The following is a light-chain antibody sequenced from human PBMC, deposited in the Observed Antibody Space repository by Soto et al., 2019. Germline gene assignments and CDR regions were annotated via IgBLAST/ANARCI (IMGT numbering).Light chain of an antibody. J-gene: IGLJ2*01. CDR1: SSNIGNNY. CDR3: GTWDNSLSVVV. V-gene: IGLV1-51*02. Sequence: QSVLTQPHSVSAAPGQKVTIACSGSSSNIGNNYVSWYQHLPGTAPKLLMYENNKRPSGIPDRFSGSKSGTSATPGITGLKTGDEADYYCGTWDNSLSVVVFGGGTKLTVL. CDR2: ENN.